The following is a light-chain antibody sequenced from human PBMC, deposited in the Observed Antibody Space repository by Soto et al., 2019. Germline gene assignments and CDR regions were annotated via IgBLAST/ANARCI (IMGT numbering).Light chain of an antibody. CDR2: VAS. J-gene: IGKJ2*01. CDR3: QQYGRSPYT. CDR1: QSVRSNY. V-gene: IGKV3-20*01. Sequence: EIVLTQSPGTLSLSSGERVTLSCRASQSVRSNYLAWYQQKPGQAPRLLIYVASTRATGIPDRFSGSGSGTDFTLTISRLEPEDFAVYYCQQYGRSPYTFGQGTKLEIK.